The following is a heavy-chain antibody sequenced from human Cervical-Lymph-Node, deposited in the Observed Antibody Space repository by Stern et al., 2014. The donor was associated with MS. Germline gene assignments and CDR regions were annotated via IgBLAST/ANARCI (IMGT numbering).Heavy chain of an antibody. D-gene: IGHD3-10*01. V-gene: IGHV1-69*06. Sequence: VHLAASGAEVKKPGSSVKVSCKASGDTFKNKAITWVRQVPGQGLEWIGKMIPSIGSTIYIPKLKDGFRVTADRAATTAHMELSNLKSDDTAVYYCASGGYHYVSGPDYWGQGTVVIVSS. J-gene: IGHJ4*02. CDR2: MIPSIGST. CDR3: ASGGYHYVSGPDY. CDR1: GDTFKNKA.